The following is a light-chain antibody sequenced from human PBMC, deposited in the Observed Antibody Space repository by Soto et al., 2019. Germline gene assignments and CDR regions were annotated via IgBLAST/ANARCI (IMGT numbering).Light chain of an antibody. J-gene: IGLJ2*01. Sequence: QSALTQPASVSGSPGQSITISCTGTSSDVGAYTYVSWYQQHPGKAPKLMIFEVSDRPSGGSNRFSGSKSGNTASLTISGLQAEDEADYYCSSYTTSNTHVFGGGTQLTVL. CDR1: SSDVGAYTY. V-gene: IGLV2-14*01. CDR3: SSYTTSNTHV. CDR2: EVS.